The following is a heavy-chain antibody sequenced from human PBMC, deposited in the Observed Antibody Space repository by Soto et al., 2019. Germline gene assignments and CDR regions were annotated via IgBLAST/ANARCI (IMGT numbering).Heavy chain of an antibody. CDR2: ISSSSSYI. J-gene: IGHJ6*02. CDR1: GFTFSSYS. CDR3: SRLTWSGYYTAYFYGMDV. Sequence: GGSLRLSCAASGFTFSSYSMNWVRQAPGKGLEWVSSISSSSSYIYYADSVKGRFTISRDNAKNSLYLQMNSLRAEDTAVYYCSRLTWSGYYTAYFYGMDVWGQGTTVTVSS. D-gene: IGHD3-3*01. V-gene: IGHV3-21*01.